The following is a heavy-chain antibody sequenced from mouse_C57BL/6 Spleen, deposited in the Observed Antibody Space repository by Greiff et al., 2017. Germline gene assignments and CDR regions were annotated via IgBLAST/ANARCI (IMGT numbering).Heavy chain of an antibody. V-gene: IGHV1-26*01. D-gene: IGHD2-4*01. CDR3: AGYYDYDEGYYFDY. CDR2: INPNNGGT. J-gene: IGHJ2*01. CDR1: GYTFTDYY. Sequence: VQLKESGPELVKPGASVKISCKASGYTFTDYYMNWVKQSHGKSLEWIGDINPNNGGTSYNQKFKGKATLTVDKSSSTAYMELRSLTSEDSAVYYCAGYYDYDEGYYFDYWGQGTTLTVSS.